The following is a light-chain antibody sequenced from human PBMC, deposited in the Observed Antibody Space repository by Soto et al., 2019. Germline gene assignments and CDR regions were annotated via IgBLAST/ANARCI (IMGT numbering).Light chain of an antibody. CDR3: GTWDSSLSAGV. CDR2: DNN. CDR1: ISSIGNNY. V-gene: IGLV1-51*01. Sequence: QSVLTQPPSVSAAPGQKVTISCSGSISSIGNNYVSWYQHLPGTAPKLLIYDNNKRPSGIPDRFSGSKSGTSATLGITGLQTGDEADYYCGTWDSSLSAGVFGGGTKLTVL. J-gene: IGLJ2*01.